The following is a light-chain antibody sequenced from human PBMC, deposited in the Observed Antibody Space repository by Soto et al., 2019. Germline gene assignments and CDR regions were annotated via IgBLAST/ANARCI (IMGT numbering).Light chain of an antibody. CDR1: SSDIGDYNF. CDR2: EVS. J-gene: IGLJ3*02. Sequence: QSALTQPASVSGSPGQSITISCTGTSSDIGDYNFVSWYQQHPGTAPKLMIYEVSHRPSGVSHRFSGSKSGNTASLTISGLQGEDEDNYSCSSSTNSIAVFGGGTKLTVL. V-gene: IGLV2-14*01. CDR3: SSSTNSIAV.